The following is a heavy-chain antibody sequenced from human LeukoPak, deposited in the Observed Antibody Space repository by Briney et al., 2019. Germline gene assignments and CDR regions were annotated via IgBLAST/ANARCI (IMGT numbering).Heavy chain of an antibody. CDR2: IWYDGSNK. Sequence: PGGSLRLSCAASGFTFSSYGMHWVRQAPGKGLEWVAVIWYDGSNKYYADSVKGRFTISRDNSKNTLYLQMNSLRAEDTAVYYCARGDPQWLVIDYWGQGTLVTVSS. CDR3: ARGDPQWLVIDY. CDR1: GFTFSSYG. J-gene: IGHJ4*02. V-gene: IGHV3-33*01. D-gene: IGHD6-19*01.